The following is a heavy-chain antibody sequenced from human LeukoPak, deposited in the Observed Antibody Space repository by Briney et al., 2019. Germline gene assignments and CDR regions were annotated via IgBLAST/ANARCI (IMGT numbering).Heavy chain of an antibody. CDR2: INTDGSST. J-gene: IGHJ4*02. Sequence: GGSLRLSCAASGFTFSNAWMSWVRQAPGKGLVWVSRINTDGSSTSYADSVKGRFTISRDNAKNTLYLQMNSLRAEDTAVYYCANNVAAAGPFDYWGQGTLVTVSS. CDR1: GFTFSNAW. V-gene: IGHV3-74*01. D-gene: IGHD6-13*01. CDR3: ANNVAAAGPFDY.